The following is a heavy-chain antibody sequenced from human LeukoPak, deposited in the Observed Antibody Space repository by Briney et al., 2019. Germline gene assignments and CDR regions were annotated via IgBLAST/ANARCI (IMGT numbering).Heavy chain of an antibody. CDR3: ARELVVPAAISSYDAFDI. Sequence: GGSLRLSCVASGFTFRSYSMNWVRQAPGKGLEWVSYISSTSGTIYYADSMKGRFTISRDNAKNSLYLQMNGLRAEDTAVYYCARELVVPAAISSYDAFDIWGQGTMVTVSS. V-gene: IGHV3-48*04. J-gene: IGHJ3*02. CDR2: ISSTSGTI. CDR1: GFTFRSYS. D-gene: IGHD2-2*01.